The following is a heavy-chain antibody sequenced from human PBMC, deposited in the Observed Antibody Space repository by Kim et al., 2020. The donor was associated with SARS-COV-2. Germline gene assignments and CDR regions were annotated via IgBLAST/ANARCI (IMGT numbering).Heavy chain of an antibody. V-gene: IGHV3-74*01. CDR3: ARSGLGEGWL. CDR2: IDSNGRNT. J-gene: IGHJ4*02. CDR1: GFNFKNYV. D-gene: IGHD3-16*01. Sequence: GGSLRLSCAASGFNFKNYVMNWVRQAPGKGLVWVSNIDSNGRNTNYADSVKGRFTISRDNTKNTLYLQMKRLRAEDTAVYYCARSGLGEGWLWGQGTLVTVSS.